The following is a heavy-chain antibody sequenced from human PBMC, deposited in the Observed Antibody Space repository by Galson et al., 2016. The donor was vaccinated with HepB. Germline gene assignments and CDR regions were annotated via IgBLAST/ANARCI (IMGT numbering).Heavy chain of an antibody. Sequence: EPLSLTCDVSGASTSNINWWTWIRQSPGRGMEWIGEIYYTGSTNYNLSLKGRVSISLDKSRKVLSLKVASVTAADSAVYYCARDVSSTSDYWGQGTPVTVSS. D-gene: IGHD2-2*01. V-gene: IGHV4-4*02. J-gene: IGHJ4*02. CDR3: ARDVSSTSDY. CDR2: IYYTGST. CDR1: GASTSNINW.